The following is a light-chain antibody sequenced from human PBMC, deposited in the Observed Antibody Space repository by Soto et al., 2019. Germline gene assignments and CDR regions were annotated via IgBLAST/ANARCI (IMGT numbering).Light chain of an antibody. CDR1: SSDVGGYNY. J-gene: IGLJ3*02. V-gene: IGLV2-14*01. Sequence: QSALTQPASVSGSPGQSITISCTGTSSDVGGYNYVSWYQQHPGKAPKLMIYDVSNRPSGVSNRFSGSKSGNTASLTISGLQAEDEADYYCSSYTSSSTLAFGGRTKVTVL. CDR3: SSYTSSSTLA. CDR2: DVS.